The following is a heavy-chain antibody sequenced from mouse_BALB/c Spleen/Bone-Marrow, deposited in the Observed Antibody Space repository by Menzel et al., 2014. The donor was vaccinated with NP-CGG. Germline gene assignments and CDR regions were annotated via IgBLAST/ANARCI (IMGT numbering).Heavy chain of an antibody. Sequence: EVKLMESRGGLVQPGGSLKLSCAASGFTFSNYGMSWVRQTPDKRLELVATINSNGGSTYYPDSVKGRFTISRDNAKNTLYLQMSSLKSEHTAMYYCARENYRYFYAMDYWGQGTSVTVSS. J-gene: IGHJ4*01. V-gene: IGHV5-6-3*01. CDR1: GFTFSNYG. CDR2: INSNGGST. CDR3: ARENYRYFYAMDY. D-gene: IGHD2-14*01.